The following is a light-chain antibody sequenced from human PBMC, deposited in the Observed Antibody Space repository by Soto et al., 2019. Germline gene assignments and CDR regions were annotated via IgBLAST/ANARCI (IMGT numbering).Light chain of an antibody. CDR3: LQTYPSLTWT. J-gene: IGKJ1*01. CDR1: QSVSNY. CDR2: ASS. V-gene: IGKV1-39*01. Sequence: DIKMTQSPSSLSASVGDRVTITCRAIQSVSNYLQWYQQKSGHAPNLLVYASSSLHSGVPSKFSGSGSGTDFTLTISSLQPEDFATYYCLQTYPSLTWTLGQGTKVDIK.